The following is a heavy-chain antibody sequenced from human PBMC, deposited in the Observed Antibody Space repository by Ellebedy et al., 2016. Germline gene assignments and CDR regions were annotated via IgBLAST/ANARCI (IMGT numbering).Heavy chain of an antibody. D-gene: IGHD2-2*01. CDR1: GGSFSGYY. CDR3: ARGRKGRVPAVKAPYYYYYYYMDV. J-gene: IGHJ6*03. Sequence: SETLSLTXAVYGGSFSGYYWSWIRQPPGKGLEWIGEINHSGSTNYNPSLKSRVTISVDTSKNQFSLKLSSVTAADTAVYYCARGRKGRVPAVKAPYYYYYYYMDVWGKGTTVTVSS. CDR2: INHSGST. V-gene: IGHV4-34*01.